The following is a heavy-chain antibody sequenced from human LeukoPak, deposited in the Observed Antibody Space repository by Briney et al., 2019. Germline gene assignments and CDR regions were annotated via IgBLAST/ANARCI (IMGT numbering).Heavy chain of an antibody. CDR3: AREQSRYYDY. J-gene: IGHJ4*02. Sequence: GGSLRLSCAASGFTFDDYGMSWVRQAPGKGLEGVSGINWNVGVTGYADSVKGRFTISRDNAKNSLYLQMNSLRAEDTALYYCAREQSRYYDYWGQGTLVTVSS. CDR1: GFTFDDYG. V-gene: IGHV3-20*04. D-gene: IGHD6-19*01. CDR2: INWNVGVT.